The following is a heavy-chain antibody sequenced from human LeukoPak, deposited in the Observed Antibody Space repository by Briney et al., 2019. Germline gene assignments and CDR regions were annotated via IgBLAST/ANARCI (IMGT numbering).Heavy chain of an antibody. CDR2: INRSGRT. D-gene: IGHD2-2*02. V-gene: IGHV3-23*01. Sequence: GGSLRLSCVASGFTFSTYDMQWVRQAPGKGLEWVSGINRSGRTYYTDSVKGRFTISRDNAKNSLYLQMNSLRAEDTAFYYCAREHYTAGFDYWGQGTLVTVSS. J-gene: IGHJ4*02. CDR3: AREHYTAGFDY. CDR1: GFTFSTYD.